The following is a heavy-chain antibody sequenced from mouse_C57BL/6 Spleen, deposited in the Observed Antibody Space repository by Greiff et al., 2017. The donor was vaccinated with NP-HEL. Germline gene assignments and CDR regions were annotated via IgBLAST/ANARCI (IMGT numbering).Heavy chain of an antibody. CDR3: ARLRQSY. CDR1: GYTFTSYW. J-gene: IGHJ2*01. Sequence: VQLQQPGAELVKPGASVKLSCKASGYTFTSYWMQWVKQRPGQGLEWIGEIDPSDSYTNYNQKFKGKATLTVDTSSSTAYMQLSSLTSEDSAVYYCARLRQSYWGQGTTLTVSS. D-gene: IGHD1-1*01. V-gene: IGHV1-50*01. CDR2: IDPSDSYT.